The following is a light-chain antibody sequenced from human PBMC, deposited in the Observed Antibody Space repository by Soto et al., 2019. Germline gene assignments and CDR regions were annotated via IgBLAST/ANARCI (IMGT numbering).Light chain of an antibody. J-gene: IGKJ1*01. V-gene: IGKV3D-20*02. Sequence: EVVLTQSPGTLSLSPGGRATLSCRASQSVGNSFVAWYQQKPGQPPRLLIYDTSKRATGIPDRFSGSVSGTNFTPSISRVEPEDFAVFYCQQRSNWPRTFGQGTKVDIK. CDR1: QSVGNSF. CDR3: QQRSNWPRT. CDR2: DTS.